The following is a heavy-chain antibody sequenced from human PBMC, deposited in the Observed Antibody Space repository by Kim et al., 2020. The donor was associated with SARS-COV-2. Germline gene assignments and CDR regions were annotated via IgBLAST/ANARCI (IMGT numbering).Heavy chain of an antibody. CDR1: GGTFSSYA. J-gene: IGHJ6*02. V-gene: IGHV1-69*13. CDR2: IIPIFGTA. CDR3: AREQRDIVVVPAARPRQQYYYYGMDV. Sequence: SVKVSCKASGGTFSSYAISWVRQAPGQGLEWMGGIIPIFGTANYAQKFQGRVTITADESTSTAYMELSSLRSEDTAVYYCAREQRDIVVVPAARPRQQYYYYGMDVWGQGTTVTVS. D-gene: IGHD2-2*01.